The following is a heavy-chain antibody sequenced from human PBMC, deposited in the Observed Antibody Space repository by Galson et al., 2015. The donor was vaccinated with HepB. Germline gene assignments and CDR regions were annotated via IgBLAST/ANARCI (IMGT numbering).Heavy chain of an antibody. J-gene: IGHJ3*02. CDR3: ARDRGYSNSGDDAFDI. CDR2: INPNSGGT. CDR1: GYTFTGYY. V-gene: IGHV1-2*04. D-gene: IGHD4-11*01. Sequence: SVKVSCKASGYTFTGYYMHWVRQAPGQGLEWMGWINPNSGGTNYAQKFQGWVTMTRDTSISTAYMELSRLRSDDTAVYYCARDRGYSNSGDDAFDIWGQGTMVTVSS.